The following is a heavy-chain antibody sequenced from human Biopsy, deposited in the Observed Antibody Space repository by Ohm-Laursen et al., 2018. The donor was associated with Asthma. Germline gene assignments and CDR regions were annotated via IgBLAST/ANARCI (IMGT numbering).Heavy chain of an antibody. J-gene: IGHJ6*02. CDR3: VRGSSSWHHGPFHYYYGLDV. V-gene: IGHV4-39*01. CDR2: IYYSGTT. D-gene: IGHD6-13*01. CDR1: SGSGGYMRSGNYY. Sequence: GTLSLTCSLSSGSGGYMRSGNYYWGWIRQPPGKGLEWIGSIYYSGTTYYNPSLEGRVTVSADTSKNQFSLKLTSVTAADTAVYYCVRGSSSWHHGPFHYYYGLDVWGQGATATVSS.